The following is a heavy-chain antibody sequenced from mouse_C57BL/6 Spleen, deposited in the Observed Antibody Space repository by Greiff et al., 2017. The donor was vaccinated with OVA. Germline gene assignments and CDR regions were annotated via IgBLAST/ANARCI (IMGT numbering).Heavy chain of an antibody. Sequence: VQLQQSGAELVRPGASVKLSCTASGFNIKDDYMHWVKQRPEQGLEWIGWIDPENGDTEYASKFQGKATITADTSSNTAYLQLSSLTSEDTAVYYCTTTIYDGYYVDYWGQGTSVTVSS. V-gene: IGHV14-4*01. CDR2: IDPENGDT. D-gene: IGHD2-3*01. CDR3: TTTIYDGYYVDY. J-gene: IGHJ4*01. CDR1: GFNIKDDY.